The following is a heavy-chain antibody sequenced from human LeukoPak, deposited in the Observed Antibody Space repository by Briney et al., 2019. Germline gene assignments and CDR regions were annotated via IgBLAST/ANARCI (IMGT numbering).Heavy chain of an antibody. CDR1: GGSISSGGYY. D-gene: IGHD2-2*03. CDR3: ARVLRGYCSSTSCPDY. V-gene: IGHV4-30-2*01. CDR2: IYHSGST. Sequence: SETLSLTCTVSGGSISSGGYYWSWIRQPPGKGLEWIGYIYHSGSTYYNPSLKSRVTISVDRSKNQFSLKLSSVTAADTAVYYCARVLRGYCSSTSCPDYWGQGTLVTVSS. J-gene: IGHJ4*02.